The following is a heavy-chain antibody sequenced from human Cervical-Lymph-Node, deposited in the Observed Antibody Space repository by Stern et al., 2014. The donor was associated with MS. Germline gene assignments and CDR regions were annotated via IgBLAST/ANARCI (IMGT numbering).Heavy chain of an antibody. V-gene: IGHV4-30-2*01. CDR3: ARSSTVTPNAFDI. J-gene: IGHJ3*02. D-gene: IGHD4-17*01. CDR2: IYHSGST. CDR1: GGSISSGGYS. Sequence: QVQLQESGSGLVKPSQTLSLTCAVSGGSISSGGYSWSWIRQPPGKGLEWIGYIYHSGSTYYNPSLKSRVTISVDRSKHQFSLKLSSVTAADTAVYYCARSSTVTPNAFDIWGQGTMVTVSS.